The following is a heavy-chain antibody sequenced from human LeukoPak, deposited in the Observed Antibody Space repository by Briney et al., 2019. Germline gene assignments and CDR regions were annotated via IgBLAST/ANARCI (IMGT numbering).Heavy chain of an antibody. D-gene: IGHD3-3*01. J-gene: IGHJ6*02. CDR1: GGSISSGGYY. V-gene: IGHV4-31*03. CDR3: ASTTDLEGYYYYGMDV. CDR2: IYYSGST. Sequence: SQTLSLTCTVSGGSISSGGYYWSWIRQHPGKGLEWFGYIYYSGSTYYNPSLKSRVTISVDTSKNQFSLKLSSVTAADTAVYYCASTTDLEGYYYYGMDVWGQGTTVTVSS.